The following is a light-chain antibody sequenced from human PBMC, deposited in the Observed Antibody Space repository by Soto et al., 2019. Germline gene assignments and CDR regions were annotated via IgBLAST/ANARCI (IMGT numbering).Light chain of an antibody. Sequence: QSALTQPPSASGTPGQRVTISCSGSSSNIGRNTVNWYQQLPGTAPKLLIYSNNQRPSGVPDRFSGSKSGTSASLAISGLQSEDEADYYCKTWDDSLNGLYVFGTGTKVTVL. J-gene: IGLJ1*01. CDR3: KTWDDSLNGLYV. CDR1: SSNIGRNT. CDR2: SNN. V-gene: IGLV1-44*01.